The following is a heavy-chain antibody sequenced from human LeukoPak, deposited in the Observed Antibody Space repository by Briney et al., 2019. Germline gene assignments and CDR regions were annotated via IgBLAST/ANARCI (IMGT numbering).Heavy chain of an antibody. CDR2: ISYDGSNK. CDR1: GFTFNNYG. D-gene: IGHD1-14*01. J-gene: IGHJ4*02. Sequence: GGSLRLSCAASGFTFNNYGMHWVRQAPGKGLEWVAVISYDGSNKYYADSVKGRFTISRDNSKNTLYLQMNSLRAEDTAVYYCARSLWLNRFDYWGQGTLVTVSS. V-gene: IGHV3-30*19. CDR3: ARSLWLNRFDY.